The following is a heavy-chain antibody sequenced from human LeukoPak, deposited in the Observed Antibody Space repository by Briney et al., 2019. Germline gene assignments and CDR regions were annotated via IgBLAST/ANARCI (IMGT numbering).Heavy chain of an antibody. J-gene: IGHJ5*02. D-gene: IGHD1-26*01. Sequence: SETLSLTCTVSGGSISSYYWSWIRQPPGKGLEWIGYIYYSGSTNYNPSLKSRVTISVATSKNQFSLKLSSVTAADTAVYYCARRLNSGSYYSWFDPWGQGTLVTVSS. CDR3: ARRLNSGSYYSWFDP. V-gene: IGHV4-59*08. CDR2: IYYSGST. CDR1: GGSISSYY.